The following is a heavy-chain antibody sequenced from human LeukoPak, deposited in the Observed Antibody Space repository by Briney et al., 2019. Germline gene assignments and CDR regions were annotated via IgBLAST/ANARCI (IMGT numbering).Heavy chain of an antibody. J-gene: IGHJ4*02. D-gene: IGHD3-3*01. CDR3: ASEDFWSGYYTFDY. CDR1: GFTFSNSA. V-gene: IGHV3-30-3*01. Sequence: GGSLRLSCATSGFTFSNSAMSWVRQAPGKGLEWVAVISYDGSNKYYADSVKGRFTISRDNSKNTLYLQMNSLRAEDTAVYYCASEDFWSGYYTFDYWGQGTLVTVSS. CDR2: ISYDGSNK.